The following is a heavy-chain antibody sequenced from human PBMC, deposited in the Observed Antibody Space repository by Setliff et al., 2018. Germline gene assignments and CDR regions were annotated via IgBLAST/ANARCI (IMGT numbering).Heavy chain of an antibody. CDR1: GFTFSSYA. D-gene: IGHD3-22*01. CDR2: IGDSGNSA. J-gene: IGHJ6*03. CDR3: TRHGSFYADSSGYYYGTDSYYYMDV. V-gene: IGHV3-23*01. Sequence: GSLRLSCTASGFTFSSYAMSWVRQAPGKGLEWVSNIGDSGNSAYYADSVKDRFTISRDNSKNTVYVQMNSLRAEDTAVYYCTRHGSFYADSSGYYYGTDSYYYMDVWGKGTTVTVSS.